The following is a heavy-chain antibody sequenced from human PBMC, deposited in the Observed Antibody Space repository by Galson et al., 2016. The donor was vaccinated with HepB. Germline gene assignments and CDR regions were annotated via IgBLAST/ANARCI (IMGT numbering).Heavy chain of an antibody. J-gene: IGHJ3*02. CDR2: ISGSGLRT. Sequence: SLRLSCAASGFGFIGYAMNWVRQAPGKGLEWVSHISGSGLRTYYADSVKGRFTISRDNLKNRLFLEMNNLRAEDTAVYYCAKDGQWSGGGDPFDMWGQGTLVRVSS. CDR1: GFGFIGYA. D-gene: IGHD3-10*01. V-gene: IGHV3-23*01. CDR3: AKDGQWSGGGDPFDM.